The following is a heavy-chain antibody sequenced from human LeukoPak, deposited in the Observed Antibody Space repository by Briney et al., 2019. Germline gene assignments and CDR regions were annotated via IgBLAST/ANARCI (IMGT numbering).Heavy chain of an antibody. CDR2: INHGGST. CDR3: ARDNDMGFEY. CDR1: GGSFSGYY. J-gene: IGHJ4*02. D-gene: IGHD3-9*01. V-gene: IGHV4-34*01. Sequence: SETLSLTCAVYGGSFSGYYWSWIRQPPGKGLEWIGEINHGGSTNYNPSLKSRITMSVDTSKNQFSLKLSSVTAADTAVYYCARDNDMGFEYWGQGTLVTVSS.